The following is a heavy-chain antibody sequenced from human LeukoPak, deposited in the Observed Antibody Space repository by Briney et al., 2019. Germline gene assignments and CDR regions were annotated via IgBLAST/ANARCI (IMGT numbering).Heavy chain of an antibody. D-gene: IGHD1-26*01. V-gene: IGHV3-7*01. Sequence: GGSLRLSCAASGFTFSNYWMSWVRQAPGKGLEWVANIQQDGSERYYVDSVKGRFTISRDNAKNSLYLQMNSLRAEDTAVYYCARDKVVGATYFDYWGQGTLVTVSS. CDR2: IQQDGSER. J-gene: IGHJ4*02. CDR3: ARDKVVGATYFDY. CDR1: GFTFSNYW.